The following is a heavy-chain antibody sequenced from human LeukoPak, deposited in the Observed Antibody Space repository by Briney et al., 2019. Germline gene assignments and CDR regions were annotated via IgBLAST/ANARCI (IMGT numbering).Heavy chain of an antibody. J-gene: IGHJ6*03. V-gene: IGHV3-48*03. CDR1: GFTFSSYE. Sequence: EGSLRLSCAGSGFTFSSYEMNWVRQAPGKGLEWVSYISSSGSTRYYADSVKGRFTVSRDNAKNSLYLQMNSLRAEDTAVYYCAKDLRYGGWYYYYMDVWGKGTTVTVSS. D-gene: IGHD1-14*01. CDR2: ISSSGSTR. CDR3: AKDLRYGGWYYYYMDV.